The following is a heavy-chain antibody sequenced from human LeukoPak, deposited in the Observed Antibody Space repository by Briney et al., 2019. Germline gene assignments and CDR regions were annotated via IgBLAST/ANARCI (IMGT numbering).Heavy chain of an antibody. J-gene: IGHJ3*02. CDR1: GFTFSSYS. CDR2: IRSTDTI. Sequence: GGSLRLSCAASGFTFSSYSMNWVRQAPGKGLEWVSYIRSTDTIYADSVKGRFTISRDNAKNSLYLQMNSLRDEDTAVYYCARDVAYAFDIRGQGTLVTVSS. V-gene: IGHV3-48*02. CDR3: ARDVAYAFDI.